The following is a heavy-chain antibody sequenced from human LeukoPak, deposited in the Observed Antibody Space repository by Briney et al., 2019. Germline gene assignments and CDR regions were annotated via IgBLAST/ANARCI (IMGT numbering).Heavy chain of an antibody. CDR2: ISGSGGST. CDR1: GFTFSSYA. CDR3: ARDIMSSGWYRGEGFDY. V-gene: IGHV3-23*01. D-gene: IGHD6-19*01. J-gene: IGHJ4*02. Sequence: GGTLRLSCAASGFTFSSYAMSWVRQAPGKGLEWVSAISGSGGSTYYADSVKGRFTISRDNSKNTLYLQMNSLRAEDTAVYYCARDIMSSGWYRGEGFDYWGQGTLVTVSS.